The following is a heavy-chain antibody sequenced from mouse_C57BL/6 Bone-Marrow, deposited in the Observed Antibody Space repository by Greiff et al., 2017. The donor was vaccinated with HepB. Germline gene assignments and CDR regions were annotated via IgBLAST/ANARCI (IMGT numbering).Heavy chain of an antibody. J-gene: IGHJ2*01. V-gene: IGHV14-4*01. CDR2: IDPENGDT. CDR3: TQFYYYGSSYFDY. Sequence: VQLQHSGAELVRPGASVKLSCTASGFNIKDDYMHWVKQRPEQGLEWIGWIDPENGDTEYASKFQGKATITADTSSNTAYLQLSSLTSEDTAVYYCTQFYYYGSSYFDYWGQGTTLTVSS. CDR1: GFNIKDDY. D-gene: IGHD1-1*01.